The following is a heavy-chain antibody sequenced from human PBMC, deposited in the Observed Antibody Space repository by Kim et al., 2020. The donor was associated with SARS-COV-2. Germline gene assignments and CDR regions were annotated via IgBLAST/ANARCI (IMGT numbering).Heavy chain of an antibody. D-gene: IGHD3-16*02. J-gene: IGHJ6*03. V-gene: IGHV3-43*02. CDR1: GFTFDDYA. CDR3: AKDGDYVWGSYLSYYYYMDV. Sequence: GGSLRLSCAASGFTFDDYAMHWVRQAPGKGLEWVSLISGDGGSTYYADSVKGRFTISRDNSKNSLYLQMNSLRTEDTALYYCAKDGDYVWGSYLSYYYYMDVWGKGTTVTVSS. CDR2: ISGDGGST.